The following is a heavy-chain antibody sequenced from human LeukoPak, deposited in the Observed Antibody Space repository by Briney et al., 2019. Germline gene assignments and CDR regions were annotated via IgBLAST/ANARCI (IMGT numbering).Heavy chain of an antibody. J-gene: IGHJ4*02. D-gene: IGHD4/OR15-4a*01. CDR3: ARHGHYGSNLFVY. Sequence: GGSLRPSCAASGLTFSSYWMSWVRQAPGKGLEWVASIKEDGSEKYYVDSVKGRFTISRDNAKNSLYLQMNSLRAEDTAVYYCARHGHYGSNLFVYWGQGTLVTVSS. V-gene: IGHV3-7*01. CDR2: IKEDGSEK. CDR1: GLTFSSYW.